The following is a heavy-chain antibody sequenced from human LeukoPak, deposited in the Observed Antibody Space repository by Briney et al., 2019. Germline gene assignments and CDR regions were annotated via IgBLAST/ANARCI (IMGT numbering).Heavy chain of an antibody. CDR3: ARDSGYGFDY. V-gene: IGHV4-59*01. CDR2: ISYSGST. CDR1: GGSISSYY. D-gene: IGHD5-12*01. Sequence: SETLSLTCTVSGGSISSYYWSWIRQPPGKGLKWIGYISYSGSTNYSPSLSSRVTISLDTSKNQFSLHLSSVTAADTAVYYCARDSGYGFDYWGQGTLVTVSS. J-gene: IGHJ4*02.